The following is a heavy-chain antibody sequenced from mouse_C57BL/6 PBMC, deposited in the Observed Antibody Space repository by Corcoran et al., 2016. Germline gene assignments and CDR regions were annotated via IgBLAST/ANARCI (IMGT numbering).Heavy chain of an antibody. CDR3: ASFRRGYYYAMDY. J-gene: IGHJ4*01. Sequence: EVQLQQSGPELVKPGASVKISCKASGYTFTDYYMNWVKQSHGKSLEWIGDINPNNGGTSYNQKFKGKATLTVDKSSSTAYMELRSLTSEDSAVYYCASFRRGYYYAMDYWGQGTSVTVSS. V-gene: IGHV1-26*01. CDR1: GYTFTDYY. CDR2: INPNNGGT.